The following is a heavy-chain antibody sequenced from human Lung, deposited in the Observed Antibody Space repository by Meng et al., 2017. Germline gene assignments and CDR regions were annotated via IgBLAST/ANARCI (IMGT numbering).Heavy chain of an antibody. Sequence: GHLQESGPGLVKPSQTLPLTCTVSGGSISSGGYYWSWIRQHPGKGLEWIGYIYYSGSTYYNPSLKSRVTISVDTSKNQFSLKLSSVTAADTAVYYCARETEYYDSSGYSVESYYFDYWGQGTLVTVSS. CDR3: ARETEYYDSSGYSVESYYFDY. V-gene: IGHV4-31*03. J-gene: IGHJ4*02. D-gene: IGHD3-22*01. CDR2: IYYSGST. CDR1: GGSISSGGYY.